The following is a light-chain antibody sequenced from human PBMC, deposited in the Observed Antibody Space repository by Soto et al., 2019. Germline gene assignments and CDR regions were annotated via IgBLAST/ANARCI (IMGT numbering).Light chain of an antibody. CDR1: QSVSSSY. CDR3: QQFGNSPYT. J-gene: IGKJ2*01. CDR2: GAS. V-gene: IGKV3-20*01. Sequence: EIVLTQSPGTLSLSPGERATLSCRASQSVSSSYLAWYQQKPGQAPRLLIYGASSRATGIPDRFSGSGSGTDFTLTIRRLDPEYVAVYYCQQFGNSPYTFGQGTRLEIK.